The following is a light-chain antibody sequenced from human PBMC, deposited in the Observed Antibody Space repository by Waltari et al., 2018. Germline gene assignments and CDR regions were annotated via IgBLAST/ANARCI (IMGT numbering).Light chain of an antibody. CDR2: WAS. Sequence: DIVMTQSPDSLAVSLGERATIHCKSSQSVLYSSNNKNYLAWYQQKPGQPPKLLIYWASTRESGVPDRFSGSGSGTDFTLTISSLQAEDVAVYYCQQYYSTPDWTFGQGTKVEIK. CDR1: QSVLYSSNNKNY. CDR3: QQYYSTPDWT. J-gene: IGKJ1*01. V-gene: IGKV4-1*01.